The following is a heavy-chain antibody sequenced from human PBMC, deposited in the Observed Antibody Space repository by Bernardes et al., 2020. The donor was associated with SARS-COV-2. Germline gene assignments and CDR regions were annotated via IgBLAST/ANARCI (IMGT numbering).Heavy chain of an antibody. CDR1: GFTFEDYT. D-gene: IGHD3-3*01. CDR3: ATERQSLTVFGVGHDAFDF. CDR2: VSWDGSTT. J-gene: IGHJ3*01. Sequence: GGSLRLSCAASGFTFEDYTMHWVRQVPGKGLEWVSLVSWDGSTTYYADSVKGRFIISRDSSRNTVHLQMDSLRKEDTALYYCATERQSLTVFGVGHDAFDFWGQGTMVTVSS. V-gene: IGHV3-43*01.